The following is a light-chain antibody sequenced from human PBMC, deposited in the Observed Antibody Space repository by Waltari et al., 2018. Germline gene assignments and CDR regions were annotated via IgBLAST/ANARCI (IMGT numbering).Light chain of an antibody. CDR1: QSLLRNGDNY. J-gene: IGKJ3*01. CDR2: LGS. Sequence: ETVVTQSPLSLSVSPGEPASISCRSSQSLLRNGDNYLAWYLQRPGQSPQLLIYLGSNRASGVPDRFSGSGSGTDFTLKISAVEGDDVGVYYCMQALATPGFGPGTKVELK. CDR3: MQALATPG. V-gene: IGKV2-28*01.